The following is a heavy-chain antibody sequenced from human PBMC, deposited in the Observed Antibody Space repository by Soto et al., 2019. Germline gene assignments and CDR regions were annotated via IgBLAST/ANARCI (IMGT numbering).Heavy chain of an antibody. Sequence: QVQLQESGPRLVKPSQTLSLTCTVSGGSISSGGYYWSWIRQHPGKGLEWIGYIYYSGSTYYNPSLKSRVTISVDTSKNQFSLKLSSVTAADTAVYYCARELRFGEDYYGMDVWGQGTTVTVSS. V-gene: IGHV4-31*03. CDR3: ARELRFGEDYYGMDV. J-gene: IGHJ6*02. CDR1: GGSISSGGYY. D-gene: IGHD3-10*01. CDR2: IYYSGST.